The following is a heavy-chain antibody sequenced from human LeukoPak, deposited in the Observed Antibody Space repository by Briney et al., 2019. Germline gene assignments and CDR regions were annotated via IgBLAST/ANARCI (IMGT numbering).Heavy chain of an antibody. Sequence: PGGSLRLSCAASGFTFSSYSMNWVRQAPGKGLEWVSSISSSSYIYYADSVKGRFTISRDNAKNSLYLQMNSLRAEDTAVYYCARVYSYGSPYFDYWGQGTLVTVSS. CDR2: ISSSSYI. V-gene: IGHV3-21*01. CDR3: ARVYSYGSPYFDY. J-gene: IGHJ4*02. CDR1: GFTFSSYS. D-gene: IGHD5-18*01.